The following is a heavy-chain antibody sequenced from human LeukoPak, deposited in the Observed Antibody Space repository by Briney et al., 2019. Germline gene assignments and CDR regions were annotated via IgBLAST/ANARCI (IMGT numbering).Heavy chain of an antibody. J-gene: IGHJ3*02. CDR2: IYYSGST. CDR1: GGSISSYY. CDR3: ARDYYDSSGPEADAFDI. V-gene: IGHV4-59*01. Sequence: SETLSLTCTVSGGSISSYYWSWIRQPPGKGLEWIGYIYYSGSTNYNPSLKSRVTISVDTSKNQFSLKLSSVTAADMAVYYCARDYYDSSGPEADAFDIWGQGTMVTVSS. D-gene: IGHD3-22*01.